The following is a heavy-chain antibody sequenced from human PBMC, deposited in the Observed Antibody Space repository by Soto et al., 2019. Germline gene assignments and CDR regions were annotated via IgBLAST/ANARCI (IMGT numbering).Heavy chain of an antibody. V-gene: IGHV1-8*01. J-gene: IGHJ5*02. CDR3: ARGNWFDP. CDR1: GYTFITYD. CDR2: VNPDSGKT. Sequence: QVQLVKSGAEVKKPGASVKVSCKASGYTFITYDINWVRQATGQGLEWVGWVNPDSGKTDYARKFQGRVTMTRNTSISTVYMELSVLRSEDTAVYYCARGNWFDPWGQGTLVTVSS.